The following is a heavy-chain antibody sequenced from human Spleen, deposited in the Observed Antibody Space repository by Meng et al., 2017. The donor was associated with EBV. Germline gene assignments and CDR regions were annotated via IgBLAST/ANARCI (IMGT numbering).Heavy chain of an antibody. CDR3: ATLMTSMIRGIVITFFDY. CDR1: GFTLTEVS. D-gene: IGHD3-10*01. Sequence: VQRVQSGAGVKKPGASVKVSCKIFGFTLTEVSMHWVRQAPGKGLEWMGGFDPENGETVYAQKFQGRVTMTVDTSTDTAYMILSSLRSEDTAVYYCATLMTSMIRGIVITFFDYWGQGTLVTVSS. J-gene: IGHJ4*02. CDR2: FDPENGET. V-gene: IGHV1-24*01.